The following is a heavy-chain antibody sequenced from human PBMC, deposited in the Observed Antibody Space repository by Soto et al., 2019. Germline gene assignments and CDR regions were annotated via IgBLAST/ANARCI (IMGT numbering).Heavy chain of an antibody. CDR3: AKVAHIFYGMDV. Sequence: VGSLRLSCGASGFTLRNYAMHWVRQAPGKGLEWVAVIFFDGSNDYYVDSVKGRFTISRDNSRNTLFLQMNSLRPDDTAIYYCAKVAHIFYGMDVWGQGTPVTVSS. J-gene: IGHJ6*02. D-gene: IGHD3-9*01. V-gene: IGHV3-30-3*01. CDR1: GFTLRNYA. CDR2: IFFDGSND.